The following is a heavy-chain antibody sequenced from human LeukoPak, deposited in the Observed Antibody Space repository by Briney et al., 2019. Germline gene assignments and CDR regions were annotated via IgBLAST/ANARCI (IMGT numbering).Heavy chain of an antibody. Sequence: PGGSLRLSCAASGFTFSSYAMSWVRQAPGKGLEWVSVIYSGGSTYYADSVKGRFTISRDNSKNTLYLQMNSLRAEDTAVYYCASDYYDSSGYYPGAFDIWGQGTMVTVSS. D-gene: IGHD3-22*01. CDR2: IYSGGST. V-gene: IGHV3-53*01. CDR1: GFTFSSYA. J-gene: IGHJ3*02. CDR3: ASDYYDSSGYYPGAFDI.